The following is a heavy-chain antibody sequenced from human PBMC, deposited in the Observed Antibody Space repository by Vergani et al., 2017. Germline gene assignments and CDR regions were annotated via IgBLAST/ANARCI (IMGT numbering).Heavy chain of an antibody. CDR2: ISSSSSYI. CDR3: VLAAPQSFDY. D-gene: IGHD6-6*01. J-gene: IGHJ4*02. V-gene: IGHV3-21*01. Sequence: EVQLVESGGGLVQPGGSLRLSCAASGFTFSSYSMNWVRQAPGKGLEWVSSISSSSSYIYYADSVKGRFTISRDNAKNSLYLQMNSLRAEDTAVYYCVLAAPQSFDYWGQGTLVTVSS. CDR1: GFTFSSYS.